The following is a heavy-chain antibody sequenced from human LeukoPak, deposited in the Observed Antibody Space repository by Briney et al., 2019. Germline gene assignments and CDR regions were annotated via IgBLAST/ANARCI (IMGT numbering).Heavy chain of an antibody. CDR3: ARAIPRYCSGGSCYLIDY. CDR2: IWYDGSNK. Sequence: GGSLRLSCAASGFTFSSYGMHWVRQAPGKGLEFVAVIWYDGSNKYYADSVKRRFTISRDNSKNTLYLQMNRLRAEDTAVYYCARAIPRYCSGGSCYLIDYWGQGTLVSVSS. J-gene: IGHJ4*02. CDR1: GFTFSSYG. V-gene: IGHV3-33*01. D-gene: IGHD2-15*01.